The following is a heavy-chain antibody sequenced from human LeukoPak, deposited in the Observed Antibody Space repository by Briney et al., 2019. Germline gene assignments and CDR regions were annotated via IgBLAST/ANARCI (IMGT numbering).Heavy chain of an antibody. D-gene: IGHD2-15*01. CDR3: ARGGSGFDP. J-gene: IGHJ5*02. V-gene: IGHV1-3*03. CDR1: GNTLTSYA. CDR2: INGDNGNA. Sequence: ASVKVSCKASGNTLTSYAIHWVRQAPGQRLEWMGWINGDNGNAKYSPEFQGRVTITSDTSASTAYMELSSLRSDDMAVYYCARGGSGFDPWGQGTLVTVSS.